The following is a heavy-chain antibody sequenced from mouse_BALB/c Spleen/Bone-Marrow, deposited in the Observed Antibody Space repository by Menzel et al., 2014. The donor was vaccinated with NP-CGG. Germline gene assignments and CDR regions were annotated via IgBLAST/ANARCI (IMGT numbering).Heavy chain of an antibody. Sequence: VQLQQSGPGLVAPSQSLSITCTVSGFSLTSFGVHWVRQPPGKGLEWLGVIWAGGSTNYNSALMSRLSISKDNSQSQVFLKMNSLHTGDSAIYYCARAGSGFFDFWGQGTTLVVSS. J-gene: IGHJ2*01. D-gene: IGHD3-1*01. V-gene: IGHV2-9*02. CDR2: IWAGGST. CDR1: GFSLTSFG. CDR3: ARAGSGFFDF.